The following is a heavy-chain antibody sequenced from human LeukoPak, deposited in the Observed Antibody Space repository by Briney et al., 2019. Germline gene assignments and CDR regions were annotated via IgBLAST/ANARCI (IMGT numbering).Heavy chain of an antibody. CDR2: ISYDGSNK. Sequence: PGRSLRLSYAASGFTFSSYAMHWVRQAPGKGLEWVAVISYDGSNKYHADSVKGRFTISRDNSKNTLYLQMNSLRAEDTAVYYCARLGEWGLVSGSFDYWGQGTLVTVSS. V-gene: IGHV3-30*04. CDR1: GFTFSSYA. J-gene: IGHJ4*02. D-gene: IGHD3-10*01. CDR3: ARLGEWGLVSGSFDY.